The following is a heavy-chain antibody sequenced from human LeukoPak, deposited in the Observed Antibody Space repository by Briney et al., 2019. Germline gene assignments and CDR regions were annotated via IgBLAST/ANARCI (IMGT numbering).Heavy chain of an antibody. D-gene: IGHD1-26*01. J-gene: IGHJ6*03. CDR2: IFDSGST. Sequence: NPSETLSLTCTVSGGSISSFYWSWIRQPPGKGLEWIGYIFDSGSTNYNPSLQSRVTISVDTSKNQFSLKLSSVTAADTAVYYCASQGEWELLGYYYYMDVWGKGTTVTVSS. V-gene: IGHV4-59*12. CDR1: GGSISSFY. CDR3: ASQGEWELLGYYYYMDV.